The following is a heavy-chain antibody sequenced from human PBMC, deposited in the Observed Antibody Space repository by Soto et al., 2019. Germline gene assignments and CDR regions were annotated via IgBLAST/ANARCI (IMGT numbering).Heavy chain of an antibody. CDR1: GGTFSSYA. CDR2: IIPIFGTA. V-gene: IGHV1-69*13. J-gene: IGHJ4*02. D-gene: IGHD3-3*01. Sequence: SVKVSCKASGGTFSSYAISWVRQAPGQGLEWMGGIIPIFGTANYAQKFQGRVTITADESTSTAYMELSSLRSEDTAVYYCARDPAANYDFWSGPAFDYWGQGTLVTVSS. CDR3: ARDPAANYDFWSGPAFDY.